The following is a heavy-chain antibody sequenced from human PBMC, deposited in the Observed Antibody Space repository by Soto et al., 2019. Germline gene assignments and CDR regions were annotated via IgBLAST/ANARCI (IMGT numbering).Heavy chain of an antibody. CDR1: GYSFTSYW. CDR2: IYPGDSDT. D-gene: IGHD3-3*01. J-gene: IGHJ4*02. Sequence: PGESLKISCKGSGYSFTSYWIGWVRQMPGKGLEWMGIIYPGDSDTRYSPSFQGQVTISADKSISTAYLQWSSLKASDTAMYYCATLSHYTIFGVVIIRQFDYWGQGTLVTVSS. V-gene: IGHV5-51*01. CDR3: ATLSHYTIFGVVIIRQFDY.